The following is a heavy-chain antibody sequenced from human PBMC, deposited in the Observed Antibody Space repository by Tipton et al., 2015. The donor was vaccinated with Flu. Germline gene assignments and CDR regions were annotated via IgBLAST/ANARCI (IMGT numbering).Heavy chain of an antibody. CDR2: VSRTGST. CDR1: GGSINSVSHY. CDR3: ARRDYSNYVSDPKSWFDP. J-gene: IGHJ5*02. V-gene: IGHV4-61*02. Sequence: TLSLTCTVSGGSINSVSHYWSWIRQPAGKGLEWIGTVSRTGSTIYNPSLKSRVTISIDTSKNQFSLNMRSVTAADMAVYYCARRDYSNYVSDPKSWFDPWGQGTLVAVSS. D-gene: IGHD4-11*01.